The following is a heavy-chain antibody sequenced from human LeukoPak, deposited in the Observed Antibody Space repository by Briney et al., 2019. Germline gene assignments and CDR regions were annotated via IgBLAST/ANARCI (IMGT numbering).Heavy chain of an antibody. CDR3: AKAAYGSESYYDPFDY. J-gene: IGHJ4*02. Sequence: GGSLRLSCAASGFTFSSYAMHWVRQPPGKGLEWVAVISYDGSNKYYADSVKGRFTISRDNSKNTLYLQMNSLRAEDTAVYYCAKAAYGSESYYDPFDYWGQGTLVTVSS. V-gene: IGHV3-30*04. D-gene: IGHD3-10*01. CDR2: ISYDGSNK. CDR1: GFTFSSYA.